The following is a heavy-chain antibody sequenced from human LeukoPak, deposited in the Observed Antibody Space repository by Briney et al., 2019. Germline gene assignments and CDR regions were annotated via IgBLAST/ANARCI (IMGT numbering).Heavy chain of an antibody. CDR3: ASSGRNSYGLY. D-gene: IGHD5-18*01. CDR2: FDPEDGET. Sequence: GASVKVSCKVSGYTLTELSMHWVRQAPGKGLEWMGGFDPEDGETIYAQKFQGRVTMTRDTSTSTVYMELSSLRSEDTAVYYCASSGRNSYGLYWGQGTLVTVSS. CDR1: GYTLTELS. V-gene: IGHV1-24*01. J-gene: IGHJ4*02.